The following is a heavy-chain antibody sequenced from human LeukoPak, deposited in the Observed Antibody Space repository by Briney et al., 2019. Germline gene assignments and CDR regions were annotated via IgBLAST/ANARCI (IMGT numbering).Heavy chain of an antibody. CDR2: IYYRGST. J-gene: IGHJ4*02. D-gene: IGHD4-23*01. V-gene: IGHV4-39*01. CDR1: GGSISSSSYY. Sequence: SETLSLTCTVSGGSISSSSYYWGWIRQPPGKGLEWIGSIYYRGSTYYNPSLKSRVTISVDTSKNQFSLKLSSATAADTAVYYCARAGVNPLDYWGQGTLVTVSS. CDR3: ARAGVNPLDY.